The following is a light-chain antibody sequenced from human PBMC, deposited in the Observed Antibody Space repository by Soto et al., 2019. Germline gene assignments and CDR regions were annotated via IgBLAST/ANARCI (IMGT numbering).Light chain of an antibody. CDR3: QQYGSSPPIT. Sequence: IVMTQSPATLSVSPGERATLSCRASQRVSSNLAWYQQKPGQAPRLLIYGASSRATGIPDRFSGSGSGTDFTLTISRLEPEDFAVYYCQQYGSSPPITFGQGTRLEIK. V-gene: IGKV3-20*01. CDR1: QRVSSN. CDR2: GAS. J-gene: IGKJ5*01.